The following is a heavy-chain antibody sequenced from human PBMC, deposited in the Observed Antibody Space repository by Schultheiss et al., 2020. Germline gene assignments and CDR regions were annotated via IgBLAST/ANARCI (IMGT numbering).Heavy chain of an antibody. Sequence: GGSLRLSCAASGFTFSSYAMHWVRQAPGKGLEYVSAISSNGGSTYYADSVKGRFTISRDNSKNTLYLQMNSLRAEDTAVYYCAATRGLVGYFDYGGQGTLVTVSS. CDR3: AATRGLVGYFDY. V-gene: IGHV3-64*02. J-gene: IGHJ4*02. CDR2: ISSNGGST. CDR1: GFTFSSYA. D-gene: IGHD6-19*01.